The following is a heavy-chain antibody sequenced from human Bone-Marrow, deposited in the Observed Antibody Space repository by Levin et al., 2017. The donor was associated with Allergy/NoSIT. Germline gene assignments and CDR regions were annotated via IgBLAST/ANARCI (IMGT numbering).Heavy chain of an antibody. V-gene: IGHV3-21*01. D-gene: IGHD2-2*01. J-gene: IGHJ3*02. CDR2: ISSRSSHM. CDR3: TQGAAMNGDEFDI. Sequence: GGSLRLSCAASGFTFRNYYMNWVRQAPGKGLEWVSSISSRSSHMYYADSVKGRFTISRDNAENSLSLQMNSLRAEDTAAYYCTQGAAMNGDEFDIWGQGTMVTVSS. CDR1: GFTFRNYY.